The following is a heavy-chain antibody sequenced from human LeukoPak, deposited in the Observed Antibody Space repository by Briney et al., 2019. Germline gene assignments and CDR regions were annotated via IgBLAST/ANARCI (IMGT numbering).Heavy chain of an antibody. J-gene: IGHJ4*02. V-gene: IGHV1-69*06. Sequence: ASVKVSCKASGYTFTSYYMHWVRQAPGQGLEWMGGIIPIFGTANYAQKFQGRVTITADKSTSTAYMELSSLRSEDTAVYYCAQGGYYDSSGRYYFDYWGQGTLVTVSS. D-gene: IGHD3-22*01. CDR2: IIPIFGTA. CDR3: AQGGYYDSSGRYYFDY. CDR1: GYTFTSYY.